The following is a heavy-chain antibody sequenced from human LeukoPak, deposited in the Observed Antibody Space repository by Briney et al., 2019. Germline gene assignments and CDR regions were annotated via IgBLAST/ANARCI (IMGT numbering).Heavy chain of an antibody. CDR2: ISGSGVTT. D-gene: IGHD3-10*01. CDR3: AKDRDYYLVGFFDY. V-gene: IGHV3-23*01. Sequence: PGGSLRLSCAASGFTFSSYAMSWVRQAPGKGLEWVSAISGSGVTTHYADSVKGRFTISRDNSKNTLYLQMNSLRAEDTALYYCAKDRDYYLVGFFDYWGQGTLVTVSS. CDR1: GFTFSSYA. J-gene: IGHJ4*02.